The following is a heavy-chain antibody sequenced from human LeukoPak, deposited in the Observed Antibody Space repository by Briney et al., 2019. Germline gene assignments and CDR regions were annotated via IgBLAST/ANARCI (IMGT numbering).Heavy chain of an antibody. CDR3: ARATNFNYFDY. CDR2: ISYDGSNK. V-gene: IGHV3-30-3*01. J-gene: IGHJ4*02. Sequence: GGSLRLSCAASGFTFSTYAMSSVRQAPGKGLEWVAVISYDGSNKYYADSVKGRFTISRDNSKNTLYLQMNSLRAEDTAVYYCARATNFNYFDYWGQGTLVTVSS. D-gene: IGHD1-26*01. CDR1: GFTFSTYA.